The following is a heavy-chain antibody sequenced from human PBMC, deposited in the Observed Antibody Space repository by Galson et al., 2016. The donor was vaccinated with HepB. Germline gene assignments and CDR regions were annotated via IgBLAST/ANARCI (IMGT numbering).Heavy chain of an antibody. CDR3: AREPPRYDSSHFFDY. Sequence: SLRLSCAAPEFIFSHSGLHWVHQAPGKGLEWVALIWYDGSNEFYADSVRGRFTISRDISKNILYLQMNSLRVDDTAVYYCAREPPRYDSSHFFDYWGQGALVTVSS. J-gene: IGHJ4*02. CDR1: EFIFSHSG. CDR2: IWYDGSNE. D-gene: IGHD3-22*01. V-gene: IGHV3-33*01.